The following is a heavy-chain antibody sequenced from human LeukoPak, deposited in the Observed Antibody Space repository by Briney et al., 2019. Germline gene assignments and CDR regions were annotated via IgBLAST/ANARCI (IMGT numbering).Heavy chain of an antibody. J-gene: IGHJ4*02. V-gene: IGHV3-69-1*01. Sequence: GGSLRLSFAVSGFTFSGYNMNWVRQAPGKGLEWIAYISSTTVIYYADSVGGRFTVSRDNAHDSLYLQMISLPLDNPAVYFCGSEADGSNSGFDYWGQGTLVTVSS. CDR3: GSEADGSNSGFDY. CDR1: GFTFSGYN. CDR2: ISSTTVI. D-gene: IGHD4-11*01.